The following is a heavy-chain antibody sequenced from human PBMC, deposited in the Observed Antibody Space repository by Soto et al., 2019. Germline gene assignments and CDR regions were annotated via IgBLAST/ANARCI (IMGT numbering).Heavy chain of an antibody. Sequence: QVQLQESGPGLVKPSETLSLTCTVSGGSISSYYWSWIRQPPGKGLEWIGYIYYSGSTNYNPSLKSRDTISVDTSKNQFSLKLSSVTGADTAVYYCARRWGTTFDFWGQGTLVTVSS. CDR3: ARRWGTTFDF. CDR1: GGSISSYY. D-gene: IGHD3-16*01. V-gene: IGHV4-59*08. J-gene: IGHJ4*02. CDR2: IYYSGST.